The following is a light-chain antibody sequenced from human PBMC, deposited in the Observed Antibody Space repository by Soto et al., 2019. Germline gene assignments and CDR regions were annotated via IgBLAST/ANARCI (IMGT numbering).Light chain of an antibody. V-gene: IGLV2-8*01. CDR2: EVT. Sequence: QSALTQPASVSGSPGQSITISCTGTSSDVGDYNYVSWYQHHPGKAPKLMIYEVTKRPSGVPDRFSGSKSGSTASLTVSGLQAEDEADYYCSSYAGGNNVVFGGGTKLTVL. CDR3: SSYAGGNNVV. CDR1: SSDVGDYNY. J-gene: IGLJ2*01.